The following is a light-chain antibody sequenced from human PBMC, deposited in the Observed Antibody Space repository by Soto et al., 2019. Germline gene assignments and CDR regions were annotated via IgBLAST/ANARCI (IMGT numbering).Light chain of an antibody. CDR2: GAS. J-gene: IGKJ5*01. V-gene: IGKV1-17*03. CDR3: LQHNFYPPT. Sequence: DIQMTQSPSAMSASVGDRVTITCRASQGIHKYLAWFQQKPGKVPKRLIYGASSLPSGVPSRFSDSGSGTAFTLTISSLQPEDFATYYCLQHNFYPPTFGRGTRLE. CDR1: QGIHKY.